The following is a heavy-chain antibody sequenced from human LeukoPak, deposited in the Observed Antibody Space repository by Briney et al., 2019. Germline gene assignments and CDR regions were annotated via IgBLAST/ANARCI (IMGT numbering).Heavy chain of an antibody. V-gene: IGHV4-59*01. Sequence: SETLSLTCTVSGGSISSYYWSWIRQPPGKGLEWIGYIYYSGNTNYNPSLKSRVTISVDTSKIQFSLRLSSVTAADTAVYYCARGGRYYYDSSGYSHWGQGTLVAVSS. J-gene: IGHJ4*02. CDR2: IYYSGNT. CDR1: GGSISSYY. CDR3: ARGGRYYYDSSGYSH. D-gene: IGHD3-22*01.